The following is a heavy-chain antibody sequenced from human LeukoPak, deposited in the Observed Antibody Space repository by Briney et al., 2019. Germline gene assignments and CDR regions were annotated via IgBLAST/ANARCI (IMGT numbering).Heavy chain of an antibody. CDR3: AKGGSYSSSSNGYYLDY. CDR1: GFTFDDYA. J-gene: IGHJ4*02. D-gene: IGHD6-6*01. CDR2: ISWDGGST. V-gene: IGHV3-43D*03. Sequence: GGSLRLSCAASGFTFDDYAMHWVRHAPGKGLEWVSLISWDGGSTYYADSVKGRFTISRDNSKNSLYLQMNSLRAEDTALYYCAKGGSYSSSSNGYYLDYWGQGTLVTVSS.